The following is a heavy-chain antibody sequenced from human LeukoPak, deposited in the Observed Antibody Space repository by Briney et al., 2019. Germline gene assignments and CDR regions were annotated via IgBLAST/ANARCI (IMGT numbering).Heavy chain of an antibody. J-gene: IGHJ4*02. CDR3: ARVSSTSCCGSQ. Sequence: ASVKVSCKASGYTFTSYDINWVRQATGQGLEWMGWMNPNSGNTGYAQKFQGRVTMTRNTSISTAYMELSSLRSEDTAVYYCARVSSTSCCGSQWGQGTLVTVSS. CDR2: MNPNSGNT. D-gene: IGHD2-2*01. V-gene: IGHV1-8*01. CDR1: GYTFTSYD.